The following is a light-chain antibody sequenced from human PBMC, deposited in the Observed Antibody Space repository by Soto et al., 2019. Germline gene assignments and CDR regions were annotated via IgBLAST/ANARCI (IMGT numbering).Light chain of an antibody. J-gene: IGKJ4*02. CDR1: QSITTY. CDR2: ATS. CDR3: QQSYSTTRT. V-gene: IGKV1-39*01. Sequence: DIQLTQSPSSLSSSPGDRVTLTCRASQSITTYLTWYQQKPGKAPKLLIYATSSLHSGVPSRFSGSGSGPEFTLTISRLKNEDFATYYCQQSYSTTRTFGGGTKVDIK.